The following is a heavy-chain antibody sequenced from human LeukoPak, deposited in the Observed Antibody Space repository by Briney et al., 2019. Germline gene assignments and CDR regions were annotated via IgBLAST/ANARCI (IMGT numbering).Heavy chain of an antibody. CDR3: ARDYVGNSGFDY. J-gene: IGHJ4*02. D-gene: IGHD4-23*01. CDR2: MCYGGST. CDR1: GGSISTYC. V-gene: IGHV4-59*01. Sequence: PSETLSLTCTVSGGSISTYCWSWIPQPPGKGLEWIGYMCYGGSTDYSPSLKSRVTISVDTSKNQFSLRLSSVTAADTAVYFCARDYVGNSGFDYWGQGTLVTVSS.